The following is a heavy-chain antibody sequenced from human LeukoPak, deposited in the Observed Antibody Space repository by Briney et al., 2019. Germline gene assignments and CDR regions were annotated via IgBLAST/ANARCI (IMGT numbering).Heavy chain of an antibody. CDR2: ISSSSSYI. D-gene: IGHD6-13*01. CDR3: AGGHSSSWYYFDY. J-gene: IGHJ4*02. CDR1: GFTLSSCS. Sequence: GGSLRLSCAASGFTLSSCSMNWVRQAPGKGLEWVSSISSSSSYIYYADSVKGRFTISRDNAKNSLYLQMNSLRAEDTAVYYCAGGHSSSWYYFDYWGQGTLVTVSS. V-gene: IGHV3-21*01.